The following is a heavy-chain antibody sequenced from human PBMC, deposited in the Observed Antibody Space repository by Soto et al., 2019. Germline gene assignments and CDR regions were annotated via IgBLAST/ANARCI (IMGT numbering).Heavy chain of an antibody. CDR2: IYAADSYT. V-gene: IGHV5-51*01. CDR3: VAISAAGTGVLDY. CDR1: GYIFTNYW. J-gene: IGHJ4*02. D-gene: IGHD6-13*01. Sequence: PGESLKISCEGSGYIFTNYWVAWGLQKPGKGLEWMAIIYAADSYTGYGPSSQGRISTSVDNSISTAYLQWNSLQASDSAIYFCVAISAAGTGVLDYWGQGTLVTVSS.